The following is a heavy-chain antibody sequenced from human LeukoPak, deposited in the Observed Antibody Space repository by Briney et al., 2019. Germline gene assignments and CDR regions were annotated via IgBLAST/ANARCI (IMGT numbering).Heavy chain of an antibody. Sequence: PSETLSLTXTVSGYSISSGYYWGWIRQPPGKGLEWIGSIYHSGSTYYNPSLKSRVTISVDTSKNQFSLKLSSVTAADTAVYYCARDIVGATYRGYFDYWGQGTLVTVSS. CDR2: IYHSGST. D-gene: IGHD1-26*01. CDR3: ARDIVGATYRGYFDY. J-gene: IGHJ4*02. V-gene: IGHV4-38-2*02. CDR1: GYSISSGYY.